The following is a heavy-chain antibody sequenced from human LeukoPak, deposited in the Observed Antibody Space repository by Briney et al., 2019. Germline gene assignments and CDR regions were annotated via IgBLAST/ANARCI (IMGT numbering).Heavy chain of an antibody. CDR2: IYYSGSI. D-gene: IGHD6-13*01. CDR1: GGSISSYY. CDR3: ATYSSSRYYYGMDV. Sequence: SETLSLTCTVSGGSISSYYWSWIRQLPGKGLEWIGYIYYSGSIDYNPSLKSRVTMSVDTSKNYFSLNLSSVTAADTAVYYCATYSSSRYYYGMDVWGQGTTVTVSS. J-gene: IGHJ6*02. V-gene: IGHV4-59*12.